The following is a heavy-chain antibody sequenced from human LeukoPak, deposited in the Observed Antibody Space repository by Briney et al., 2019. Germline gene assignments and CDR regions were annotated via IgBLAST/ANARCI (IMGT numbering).Heavy chain of an antibody. CDR3: ASASIAAPSGFDY. J-gene: IGHJ4*02. D-gene: IGHD6-6*01. V-gene: IGHV4-4*09. CDR1: GGSISSYY. Sequence: SETLSLTCTVSGGSISSYYWSWIRQPPGKGLEWIGYIYTSGSTNYNPSLKSRVTLSVDTSKNQFSLKLSSVTAADTAVYYCASASIAAPSGFDYWGQGTLVTVSS. CDR2: IYTSGST.